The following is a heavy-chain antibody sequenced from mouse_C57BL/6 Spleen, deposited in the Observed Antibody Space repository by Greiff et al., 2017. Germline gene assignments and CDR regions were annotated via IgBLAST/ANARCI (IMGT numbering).Heavy chain of an antibody. D-gene: IGHD1-1*01. J-gene: IGHJ2*01. CDR3: TTYYYDRDYFDY. V-gene: IGHV1-4*01. Sequence: VQLQQSGAELARPGASVKMSCKASGYTFTSYTMHWVKQRPGQGLEWIGYINPSSGYTKYNQKFKDKATLTADKSSSTAYMQLSSLTSDDSAVYYGTTYYYDRDYFDYWGQGTTLTVSS. CDR2: INPSSGYT. CDR1: GYTFTSYT.